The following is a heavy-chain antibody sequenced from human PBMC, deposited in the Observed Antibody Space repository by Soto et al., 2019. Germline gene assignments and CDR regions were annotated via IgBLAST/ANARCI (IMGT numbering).Heavy chain of an antibody. Sequence: EVQLLESGGGLVQPGGSLRLSCAASGFTFSSYAMSWVRQAPGKGLEWVSAISGSGGSTYYADSVKGRFTISRDNSKNTLYLHMNSLRAEDTAVYYCAKDTYYYDSSGSRSFDYWGQGTLVTVSS. V-gene: IGHV3-23*01. CDR2: ISGSGGST. D-gene: IGHD3-22*01. CDR3: AKDTYYYDSSGSRSFDY. J-gene: IGHJ4*02. CDR1: GFTFSSYA.